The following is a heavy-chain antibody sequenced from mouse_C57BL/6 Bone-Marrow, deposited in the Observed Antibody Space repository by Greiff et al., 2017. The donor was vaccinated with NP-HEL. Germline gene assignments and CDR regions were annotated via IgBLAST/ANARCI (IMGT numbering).Heavy chain of an antibody. CDR2: IFPGSGST. V-gene: IGHV1-75*01. D-gene: IGHD1-1*01. J-gene: IGHJ4*01. CDR3: ARRDYGRDYAMDY. CDR1: GYTFTDYY. Sequence: QVHVKQSGPELVKPGASVKISCKASGYTFTDYYINWVKQRPGQGLEWIGWIFPGSGSTYYNEKFKGKATLTVDKSSSTAYMLLSSLTSEDSAVYFCARRDYGRDYAMDYWGQGTSVTVSS.